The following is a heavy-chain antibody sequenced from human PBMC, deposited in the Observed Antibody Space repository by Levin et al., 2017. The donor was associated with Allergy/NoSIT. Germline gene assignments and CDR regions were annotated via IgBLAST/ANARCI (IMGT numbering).Heavy chain of an antibody. D-gene: IGHD3-10*01. CDR1: GFTFSSYA. CDR2: ISYDGSNK. CDR3: APTRQLWSGGFDY. J-gene: IGHJ4*02. Sequence: GGSLRLSCAASGFTFSSYAMHWVRQAPGKGLEWVAVISYDGSNKYYADSLKGRFTISRDNSKNTLYLQMNSLRAEDTAVYYCAPTRQLWSGGFDYWGQGTLVTVSS. V-gene: IGHV3-30-3*01.